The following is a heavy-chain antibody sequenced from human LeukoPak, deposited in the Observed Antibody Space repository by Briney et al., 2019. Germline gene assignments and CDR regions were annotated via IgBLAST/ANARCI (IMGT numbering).Heavy chain of an antibody. CDR3: ARMQRTAPGRGYYYYTMDV. D-gene: IGHD6-13*01. CDR1: GFSLSTSGMC. Sequence: ESGPTLVNPTQTLTLTCTFSGFSLSTSGMCVNWIRQPPGKALEWLARIDWDDDKYYNTSLKTRLTISKDTSKNKVVLTMTNMDPVDTATYYCARMQRTAPGRGYYYYTMDVWGQGTTVTVSS. V-gene: IGHV2-70*11. J-gene: IGHJ6*02. CDR2: IDWDDDK.